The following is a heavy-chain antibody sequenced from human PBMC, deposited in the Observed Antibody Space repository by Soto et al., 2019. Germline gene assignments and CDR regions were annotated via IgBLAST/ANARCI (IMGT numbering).Heavy chain of an antibody. V-gene: IGHV3-30-3*01. D-gene: IGHD6-13*01. J-gene: IGHJ6*02. CDR3: ARGGYSSSWYGGNYYYGMDV. Sequence: QVQLVESGGGVVQPGRSLRLSCAASGFTFSSYAMHWVRQAPGKGLEWVAVISYDGSNKYYADSVKGRFTISRDNSKNTLYLQMTSLRAEDTAVYYCARGGYSSSWYGGNYYYGMDVWGQGTTVTVSS. CDR2: ISYDGSNK. CDR1: GFTFSSYA.